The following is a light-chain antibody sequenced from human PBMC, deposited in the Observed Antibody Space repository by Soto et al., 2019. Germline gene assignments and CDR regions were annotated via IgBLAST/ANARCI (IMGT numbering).Light chain of an antibody. J-gene: IGLJ3*02. Sequence: QSALTQPASVSGSPGQSITISCTGTNNDVGAYTYVSWYQQHPGKAPRLIIYEVSERPSGVSNRFSGSRSGNTASLTISGLQAEDESDYYCSSYTSSSTWVFGGGTKLTVL. CDR1: NNDVGAYTY. CDR3: SSYTSSSTWV. CDR2: EVS. V-gene: IGLV2-14*01.